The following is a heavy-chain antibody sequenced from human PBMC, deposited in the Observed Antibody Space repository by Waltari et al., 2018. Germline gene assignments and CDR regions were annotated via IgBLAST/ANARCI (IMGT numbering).Heavy chain of an antibody. CDR1: GDSISSGSYY. CDR3: ASSTYYDFWSGYYAAEYYYRMDV. V-gene: IGHV4-61*02. J-gene: IGHJ6*02. Sequence: QVQLQESGPGLVKPSQTLSLTCTVSGDSISSGSYYWSWIRQPAGKGLEWIGRIYTGGSTNDNPPLKSRVTISVDMSKNQFSLKLSPVTAADTAVYYCASSTYYDFWSGYYAAEYYYRMDVWGQGTTVTVSS. CDR2: IYTGGST. D-gene: IGHD3-3*01.